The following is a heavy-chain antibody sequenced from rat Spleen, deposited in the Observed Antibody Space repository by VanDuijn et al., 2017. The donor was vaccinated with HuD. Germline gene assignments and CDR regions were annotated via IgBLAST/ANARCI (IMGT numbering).Heavy chain of an antibody. D-gene: IGHD1-2*01. CDR2: ITYEGSSN. J-gene: IGHJ4*01. CDR1: GFTFSDYY. Sequence: EVQLVESDGGLVQPGRSLKLSCATSGFTFSDYYMAWVRQAPKKGLEWVASITYEGSSNYYGDSVKGRFTVSRDNAKNTLYLQMNSLGSEDTATYYCARHSSTYYVMDAWGQGASVTVSS. CDR3: ARHSSTYYVMDA. V-gene: IGHV5-22*01.